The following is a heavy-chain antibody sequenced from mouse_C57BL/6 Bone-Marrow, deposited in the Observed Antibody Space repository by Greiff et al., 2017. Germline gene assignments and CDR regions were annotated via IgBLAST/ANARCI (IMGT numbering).Heavy chain of an antibody. V-gene: IGHV2-2*01. CDR2: IWSGGST. D-gene: IGHD2-5*01. CDR1: GFSLTSYG. J-gene: IGHJ4*01. CDR3: ARVDYYSNREGYYYAMDD. Sequence: QVQLKQSGPGLVQPSQSLSITCTVSGFSLTSYGVHWVRQSPGKGLEWLGVIWSGGSTDYNAAFISRLSISKDNSKSQVFFKMNSLQADDTAIYYCARVDYYSNREGYYYAMDDWGQGTSVTVSS.